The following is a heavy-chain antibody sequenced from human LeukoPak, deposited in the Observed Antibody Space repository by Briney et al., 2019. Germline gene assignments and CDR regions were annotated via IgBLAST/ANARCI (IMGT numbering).Heavy chain of an antibody. CDR1: GFTFSSYA. CDR2: ISGSGGST. Sequence: GGSLRLSCAASGFTFSSYAMSWVRQAPGKGLEWVSAISGSGGSTYCADSVKGRFTISRDNSKNTLYLQMNSLRAEDTAVYYCAKVSDYDFWSGTRTFDYWGQGTLVTVSS. D-gene: IGHD3-3*01. V-gene: IGHV3-23*01. CDR3: AKVSDYDFWSGTRTFDY. J-gene: IGHJ4*02.